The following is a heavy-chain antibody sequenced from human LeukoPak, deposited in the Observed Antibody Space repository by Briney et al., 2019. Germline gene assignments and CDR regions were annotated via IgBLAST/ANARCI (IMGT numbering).Heavy chain of an antibody. CDR3: ARHVTVTYDAFDL. Sequence: PSETLSLTCTVSGGSISSGGYYWSWIRQPPGKGLEWIGYIYYSGSTYYNPSLKSRVTISVDTSKNQFSLKLSSVTAADTAMYYCARHVTVTYDAFDLWGQGTMVTVSS. V-gene: IGHV4-30-4*01. J-gene: IGHJ3*01. CDR1: GGSISSGGYY. D-gene: IGHD4-11*01. CDR2: IYYSGST.